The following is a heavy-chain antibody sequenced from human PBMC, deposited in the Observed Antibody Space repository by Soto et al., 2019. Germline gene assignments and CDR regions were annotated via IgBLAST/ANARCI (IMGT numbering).Heavy chain of an antibody. J-gene: IGHJ4*02. V-gene: IGHV4-59*01. D-gene: IGHD3-16*01. CDR2: IYFNGNT. Sequence: TLSLTCTVSAASFSKYYWSWIRQPPGKGLEWIGYIYFNGNTNYNPSLKRRVTISIDTSKKQISLNLTSVTDADTAVYYCASVTFGGVVLAHWGQGALVTVSS. CDR3: ASVTFGGVVLAH. CDR1: AASFSKYY.